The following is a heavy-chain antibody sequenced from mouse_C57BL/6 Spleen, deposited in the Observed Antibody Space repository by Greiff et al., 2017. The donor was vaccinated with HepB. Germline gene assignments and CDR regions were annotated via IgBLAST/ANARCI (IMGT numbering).Heavy chain of an antibody. CDR1: GYTFTSYW. CDR3: ARNSWDNFDY. CDR2: IDPSDSYT. V-gene: IGHV1-50*01. J-gene: IGHJ2*01. Sequence: QVQLQQPGAELVKPGASVKLSCKASGYTFTSYWMQWVKQRPGQGLEWIGEIDPSDSYTNYNQKFKGKATLTVDTSSSTAYMQLSSLTSEYSAVYYCARNSWDNFDYWGQGTTLTVSS. D-gene: IGHD4-1*01.